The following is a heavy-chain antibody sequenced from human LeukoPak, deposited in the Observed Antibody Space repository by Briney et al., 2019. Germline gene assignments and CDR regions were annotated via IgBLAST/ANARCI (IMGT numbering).Heavy chain of an antibody. J-gene: IGHJ4*02. CDR1: GFTFSSYG. V-gene: IGHV3-23*01. CDR2: ISGSGGST. Sequence: GGSLRLSCAASGFTFSSYGMSWVRQAPGKGLEWVSAISGSGGSTYYADSVKGRFTISRDNSKNTLYLQMNSLRAEDTAVYYCASGVLDYGDYVLSGPDYWGQGTLVTVSS. CDR3: ASGVLDYGDYVLSGPDY. D-gene: IGHD4-17*01.